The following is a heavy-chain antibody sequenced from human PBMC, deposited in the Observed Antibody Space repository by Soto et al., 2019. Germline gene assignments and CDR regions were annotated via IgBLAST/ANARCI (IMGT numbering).Heavy chain of an antibody. Sequence: PSETLSLTCAVYGGSFIGYYWSWIRQPPGKGLEWIGEINHSGSTNYNPSLKSRVTISVDTSKNQFSLKLSSVTAADTAVYYCAKEPRPEYSFGYPYWYFDVWGRGTLVTVSS. V-gene: IGHV4-34*01. CDR3: AKEPRPEYSFGYPYWYFDV. CDR2: INHSGST. J-gene: IGHJ2*01. D-gene: IGHD5-18*01. CDR1: GGSFIGYY.